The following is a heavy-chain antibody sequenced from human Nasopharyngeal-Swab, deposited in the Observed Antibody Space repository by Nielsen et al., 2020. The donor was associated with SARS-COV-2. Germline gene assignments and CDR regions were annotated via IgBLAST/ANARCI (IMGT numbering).Heavy chain of an antibody. CDR1: GFTFSSYW. V-gene: IGHV3-7*01. Sequence: GGSLRLSCAASGFTFSSYWMSWVRQAPGKGLEWVANIKQDGSEKYYVDSVKGRFTISRDNAKNSLYLQMNGLRAEDTAVYYCARMGATIFGVTDRFDPWGQGTLVTVSS. J-gene: IGHJ5*02. D-gene: IGHD3-3*01. CDR2: IKQDGSEK. CDR3: ARMGATIFGVTDRFDP.